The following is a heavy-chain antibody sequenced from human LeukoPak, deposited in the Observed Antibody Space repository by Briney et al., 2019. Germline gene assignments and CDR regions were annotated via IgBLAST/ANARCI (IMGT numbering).Heavy chain of an antibody. D-gene: IGHD6-13*01. CDR2: IIPIFGSA. J-gene: IGHJ5*02. Sequence: ASVKVSCKASGGTFSSYAISWVRQAPGQGLEWMGGIIPIFGSANYAQKFQGRVTITADESTSTAYMELSSLRSEDTAVYYGATGGIIAAAHNWFDPWGQGTLVNVSS. V-gene: IGHV1-69*13. CDR1: GGTFSSYA. CDR3: ATGGIIAAAHNWFDP.